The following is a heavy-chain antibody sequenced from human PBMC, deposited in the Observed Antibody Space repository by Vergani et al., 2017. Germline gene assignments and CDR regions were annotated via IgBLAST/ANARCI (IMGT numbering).Heavy chain of an antibody. Sequence: EVQLVESGGGLVKPGGSLRLSCAASGFTFSNAWMSWVRQAPGKGLEWVGRIKSKTDGGTTDYAAPVKGRFTISRDDSKNTLYLQMNSLKTEDTAVYYCTTESRSGSYYYGMDVWGQGTTVTFSS. CDR3: TTESRSGSYYYGMDV. CDR2: IKSKTDGGTT. J-gene: IGHJ6*02. D-gene: IGHD3-3*01. V-gene: IGHV3-15*01. CDR1: GFTFSNAW.